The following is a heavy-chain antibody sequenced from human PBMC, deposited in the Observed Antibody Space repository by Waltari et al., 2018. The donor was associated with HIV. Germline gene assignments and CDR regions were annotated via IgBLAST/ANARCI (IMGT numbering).Heavy chain of an antibody. Sequence: EVQLVESGGGLVKPGGSLRLSCAASGFTVRSNYTRWVRQAPGKGLEWVSVIYSGGSTYYADSVKGRFTISRDNSKNTLYLQMNSLRAEDTAVYYCASIAYCGGDCYPRGMDVWGQGTTVTVSS. CDR3: ASIAYCGGDCYPRGMDV. J-gene: IGHJ6*02. V-gene: IGHV3-66*01. CDR2: IYSGGST. CDR1: GFTVRSNY. D-gene: IGHD2-21*02.